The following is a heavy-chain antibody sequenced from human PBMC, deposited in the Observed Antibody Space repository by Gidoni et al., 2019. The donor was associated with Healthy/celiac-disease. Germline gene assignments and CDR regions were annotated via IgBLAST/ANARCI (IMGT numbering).Heavy chain of an antibody. V-gene: IGHV4-61*02. CDR1: GGSISSGSYY. Sequence: QVQLQESGPGLVKPSQTLSLTCTVSGGSISSGSYYWSWIRQPAGKGLEWIGRIYTSGSTNYNPSLKSRVTISVDTSKNQFSLKLSSVTAADTAVYYCARFVAVRDYFDYWGQGTLVTVSS. CDR3: ARFVAVRDYFDY. CDR2: IYTSGST. J-gene: IGHJ4*02. D-gene: IGHD3-22*01.